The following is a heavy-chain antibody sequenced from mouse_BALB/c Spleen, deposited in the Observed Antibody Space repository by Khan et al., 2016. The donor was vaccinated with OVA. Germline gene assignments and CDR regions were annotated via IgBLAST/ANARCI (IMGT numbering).Heavy chain of an antibody. V-gene: IGHV3-2*02. Sequence: EVQLVESGPGLVKPSQSLSLTCTVTGYSITSDYAWNWIRQFPGNKLEWMGYISYSGNTNYNPSLKSRISITRDTSKNQFFLQLISVTTEDTATYYCARVYEGDFDYWGQGTTLTVSS. D-gene: IGHD1-1*01. CDR3: ARVYEGDFDY. CDR1: GYSITSDYA. J-gene: IGHJ2*01. CDR2: ISYSGNT.